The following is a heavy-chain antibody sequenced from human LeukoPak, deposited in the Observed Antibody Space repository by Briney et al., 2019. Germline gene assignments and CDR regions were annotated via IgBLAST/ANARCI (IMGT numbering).Heavy chain of an antibody. CDR2: INPNSGGT. Sequence: ASVKVSCKASGYTFTDYYLHWVRQAPGQGLEWMGGINPNSGGTNYAQNFQGRITMTRDTSISTANMELSRLRSDDTAVYHCARVAGYSSSWYDYWGQGTLVTVSS. D-gene: IGHD6-13*01. J-gene: IGHJ4*02. CDR3: ARVAGYSSSWYDY. V-gene: IGHV1-2*02. CDR1: GYTFTDYY.